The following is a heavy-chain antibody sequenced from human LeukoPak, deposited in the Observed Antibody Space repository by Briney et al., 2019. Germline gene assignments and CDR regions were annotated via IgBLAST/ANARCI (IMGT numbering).Heavy chain of an antibody. D-gene: IGHD4/OR15-4a*01. CDR3: ARDHPDYGYYFDY. Sequence: ASVKVSCKASGYTFTSYAMNWVRQAPGQGLEWMGWINTNTGNPTYAQGFTGRFVFSLDTSVSTAYLQISSLRSEDTAVYYCARDHPDYGYYFDYWGQGTLVTVSS. CDR1: GYTFTSYA. J-gene: IGHJ4*02. CDR2: INTNTGNP. V-gene: IGHV7-4-1*02.